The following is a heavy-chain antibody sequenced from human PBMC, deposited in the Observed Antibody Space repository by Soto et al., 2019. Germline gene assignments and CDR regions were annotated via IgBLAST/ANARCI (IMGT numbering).Heavy chain of an antibody. CDR1: GYTFTSYA. CDR3: ARDRYCSSTSCYGLGWFDP. CDR2: INAGNGNT. D-gene: IGHD2-2*01. J-gene: IGHJ5*02. Sequence: ASVKVSCKASGYTFTSYAMHWVRQAPGQRLERMGWINAGNGNTKYSQKFQGRVTITRDTSASTAYMELSSLRSEDTAVYYCARDRYCSSTSCYGLGWFDPWGHGTLVTVSS. V-gene: IGHV1-3*01.